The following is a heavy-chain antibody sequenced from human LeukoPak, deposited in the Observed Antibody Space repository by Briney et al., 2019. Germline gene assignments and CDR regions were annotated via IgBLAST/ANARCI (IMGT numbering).Heavy chain of an antibody. CDR1: GGSFSGYY. D-gene: IGHD3-22*01. Sequence: SETLSLTCAVYGGSFSGYYWSWIRQPPGKGLEWIGEINHSGSTNYNPSLKSRVTISVDTSKNQFSLKLSSVTAADTAVYYCARDRYYDSSGYYPVKLDYWGQGTLVTVSS. V-gene: IGHV4-34*01. CDR2: INHSGST. J-gene: IGHJ4*02. CDR3: ARDRYYDSSGYYPVKLDY.